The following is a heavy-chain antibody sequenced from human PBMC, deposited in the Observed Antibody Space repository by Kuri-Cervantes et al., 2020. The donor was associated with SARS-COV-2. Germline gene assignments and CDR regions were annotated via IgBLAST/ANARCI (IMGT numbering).Heavy chain of an antibody. CDR3: ARILTDCSSTSCPYYYYGMDV. D-gene: IGHD2-2*01. J-gene: IGHJ6*02. Sequence: GGSLRLSCAASGFTFSSYWMHWVRQAPGKGLVWVSRINSDRSSTSYADSVKGRFTITRDNAKNTLYLKMNSLRAEDTAVYYCARILTDCSSTSCPYYYYGMDVWGQGTTVTVSS. CDR1: GFTFSSYW. V-gene: IGHV3-74*01. CDR2: INSDRSST.